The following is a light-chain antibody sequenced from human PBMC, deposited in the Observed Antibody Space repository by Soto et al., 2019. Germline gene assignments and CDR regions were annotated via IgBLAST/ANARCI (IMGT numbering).Light chain of an antibody. J-gene: IGLJ2*01. V-gene: IGLV2-14*01. CDR3: SSYTGSSTYVV. CDR2: DVS. CDR1: SSDVGGYNY. Sequence: QSALTQPASVSGSPGQSITISCTGTSSDVGGYNYVSWYQQHPGKAPKLMIYDVSNRPSGVSNRFSGSKSGNTASLTISGLQAEDEADYYFSSYTGSSTYVVFGGGTTLTVL.